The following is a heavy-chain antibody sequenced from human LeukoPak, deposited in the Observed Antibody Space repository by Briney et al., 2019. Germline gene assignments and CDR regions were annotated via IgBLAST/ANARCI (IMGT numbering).Heavy chain of an antibody. D-gene: IGHD2-8*01. CDR2: VSLEGVR. CDR3: SRENGAFSPFGY. J-gene: IGHJ4*02. CDR1: GGSITTTNW. V-gene: IGHV4-4*02. Sequence: PSETLSLACGASGGSITTTNWWSWVRQFPGQGLQWIGEVSLEGVRNYTPSLTSRVTMSLDRAKNLLSLNLNSVTAADTAVYYCSRENGAFSPFGYWGQGILVTV.